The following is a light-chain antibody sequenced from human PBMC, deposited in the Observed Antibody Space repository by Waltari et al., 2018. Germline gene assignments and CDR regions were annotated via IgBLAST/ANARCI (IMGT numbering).Light chain of an antibody. CDR3: AAWDDSLSGLV. CDR2: KNN. V-gene: IGLV1-47*01. J-gene: IGLJ3*02. Sequence: QSVLTQPPSASGTPGQTVTISCNGSSPNIRHNSVYVYQQCPGTAPKLLIFKNNQRPSGVPDRFSDSKSGTSASLAINGLRSEDEADYYCAAWDDSLSGLVLGGGTKVTVL. CDR1: SPNIRHNS.